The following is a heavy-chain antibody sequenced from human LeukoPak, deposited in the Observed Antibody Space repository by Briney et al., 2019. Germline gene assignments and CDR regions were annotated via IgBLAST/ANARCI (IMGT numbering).Heavy chain of an antibody. V-gene: IGHV1-2*02. CDR2: INPNSGGT. J-gene: IGHJ5*02. CDR3: ARDIAVAGTIWFDP. CDR1: GYTFTGYY. Sequence: ASLKVSCKASGYTFTGYYMHWVRQAPGQGLEWMGWINPNSGGTNYAQKFQGRVTMTRDTSISTAYMELSRLRSADTAVYYCARDIAVAGTIWFDPWGQGTLVTVSS. D-gene: IGHD6-19*01.